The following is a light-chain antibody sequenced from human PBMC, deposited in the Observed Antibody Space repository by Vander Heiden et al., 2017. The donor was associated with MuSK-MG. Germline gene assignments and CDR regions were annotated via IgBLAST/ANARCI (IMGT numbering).Light chain of an antibody. CDR3: CSYAGSYTFVV. CDR2: DVS. Sequence: QSALTQPRSVSGSPGQPVTISCTGTSSDVGGYNYVSWYQQHPGKAPKLMIYDVSKRPSGVPDRFSGSKSGTTASLTISGLQAEDEADYYCCSYAGSYTFVVFGGGTKLTVL. CDR1: SSDVGGYNY. J-gene: IGLJ2*01. V-gene: IGLV2-11*01.